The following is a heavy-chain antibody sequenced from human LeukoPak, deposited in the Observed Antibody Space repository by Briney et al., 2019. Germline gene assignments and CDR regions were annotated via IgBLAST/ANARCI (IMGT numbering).Heavy chain of an antibody. J-gene: IGHJ6*02. D-gene: IGHD4-23*01. CDR1: GGSISSYY. Sequence: SETLSLTCTVSGGSISSYYWSWIRQPPGKGLEWIGEINHSGSTNYNPSLKSRVTISVDTSKNQFSLKLSSVTAADTAVYYCARATGNSGGYYYYYGMDVWGQGTTVTVSS. V-gene: IGHV4-34*01. CDR2: INHSGST. CDR3: ARATGNSGGYYYYYGMDV.